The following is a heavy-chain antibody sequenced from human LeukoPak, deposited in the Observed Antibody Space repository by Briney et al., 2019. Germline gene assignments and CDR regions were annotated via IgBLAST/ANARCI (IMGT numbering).Heavy chain of an antibody. J-gene: IGHJ4*02. CDR1: GGSFSGYY. CDR2: INHSGST. CDR3: ARRFWRDYYGSGSYYPN. Sequence: SETLSLTCAVYGGSFSGYYWSWIRQPPGKGLEWIGEINHSGSTNYNPSLKSRVTISVDTSKNQFSLKLSSVTAADTAVYYCARRFWRDYYGSGSYYPNWGQGTLVTVSS. D-gene: IGHD3-10*01. V-gene: IGHV4-34*01.